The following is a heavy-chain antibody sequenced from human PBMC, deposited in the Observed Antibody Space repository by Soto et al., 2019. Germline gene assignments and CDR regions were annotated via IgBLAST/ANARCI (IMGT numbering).Heavy chain of an antibody. D-gene: IGHD5-12*01. J-gene: IGHJ6*02. V-gene: IGHV1-69*12. Sequence: QVQLVQSGAEVKKPGSSVKVSCKASGGTFSSYAISWVRQAPGQGLEWMGGIIPIFGTANYAQKFQGRVTLTADESTSTAYMELSSLISEDTAVYYCASSVAKYYYYGMDVWGQGTTVTVSS. CDR1: GGTFSSYA. CDR2: IIPIFGTA. CDR3: ASSVAKYYYYGMDV.